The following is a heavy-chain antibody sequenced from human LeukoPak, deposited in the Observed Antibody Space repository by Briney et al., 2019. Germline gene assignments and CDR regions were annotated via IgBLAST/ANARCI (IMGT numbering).Heavy chain of an antibody. CDR3: ARDYGDYGGTFDI. CDR2: ISYDGSNK. Sequence: QPGGSLRLSCAASGFTFSSFVIRWVRQAPGKALEWVAVISYDGSNKYYADSVKVRFTISRDNSKNTLYLQMNSLRPEDTAVYYCARDYGDYGGTFDIWGRGTMVTVSS. V-gene: IGHV3-30-3*01. J-gene: IGHJ3*02. CDR1: GFTFSSFV. D-gene: IGHD4-17*01.